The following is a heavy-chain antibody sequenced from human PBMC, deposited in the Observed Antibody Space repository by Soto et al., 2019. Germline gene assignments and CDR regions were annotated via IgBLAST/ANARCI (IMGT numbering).Heavy chain of an antibody. CDR3: ARDLPPFCSNGICFADY. D-gene: IGHD2-8*01. Sequence: GGSLRLSCAASGFTFSSHAMGWLRQAPGTGPEWVAFVDGSGYDTYYADSVRGRFTISRDNSENSLYLQLDSLRAEDTAVYYCARDLPPFCSNGICFADYWGQGTLVTVSS. CDR2: VDGSGYDT. V-gene: IGHV3-21*04. CDR1: GFTFSSHA. J-gene: IGHJ4*02.